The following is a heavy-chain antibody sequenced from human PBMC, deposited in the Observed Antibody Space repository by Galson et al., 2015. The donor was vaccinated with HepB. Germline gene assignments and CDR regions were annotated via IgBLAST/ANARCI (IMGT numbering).Heavy chain of an antibody. D-gene: IGHD5-18*01. J-gene: IGHJ4*02. CDR1: GFTFSDHY. Sequence: SLRLSCAASGFTFSDHYMDWVRQAPGKGLEWVGRTRNKANSYTTEYAASVKGRFTISRDDSKNSLYLQMNSLKTEDTAVYYRARAGIQLWVSFDYWGQGTLVTVSS. CDR3: ARAGIQLWVSFDY. CDR2: TRNKANSYTT. V-gene: IGHV3-72*01.